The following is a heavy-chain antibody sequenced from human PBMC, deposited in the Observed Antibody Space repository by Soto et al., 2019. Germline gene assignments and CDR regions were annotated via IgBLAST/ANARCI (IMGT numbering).Heavy chain of an antibody. CDR2: ISPHNGNT. Sequence: HVQLVQSGGELKKPGASVKVSCNTSGYTFNTYLVTWVRQAPGQGLEWMGWISPHNGNTNYAEKFQGRVTMTADTITKTAYMELRNLRIDDTAVYYCARDTGNSFAYWGQGTPVTVSS. CDR1: GYTFNTYL. V-gene: IGHV1-18*01. CDR3: ARDTGNSFAY. J-gene: IGHJ4*02.